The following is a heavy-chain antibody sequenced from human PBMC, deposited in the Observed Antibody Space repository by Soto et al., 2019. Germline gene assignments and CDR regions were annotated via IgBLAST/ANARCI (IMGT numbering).Heavy chain of an antibody. CDR2: IYWDDDT. V-gene: IGHV2-5*02. CDR3: THAYGWTNWPNDTFDV. CDR1: GFSFSADGVG. Sequence: QITLKESGPTLVKPTQTLTLTCIFSGFSFSADGVGVGWIRQAPGKALEWLALIYWDDDTRYRPSLKSRLTNTKNTSKKQVVLTMTNMYPVHTGTYYCTHAYGWTNWPNDTFDVWGQGPVVTVSS. D-gene: IGHD1-1*01. J-gene: IGHJ3*01.